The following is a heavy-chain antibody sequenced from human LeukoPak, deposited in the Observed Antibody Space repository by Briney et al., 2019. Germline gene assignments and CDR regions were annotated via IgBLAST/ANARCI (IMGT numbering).Heavy chain of an antibody. CDR2: INHSGST. D-gene: IGHD2-2*01. J-gene: IGHJ3*02. CDR1: GGSFSGYY. CDR3: ARGRTPAGPGAFDI. Sequence: SETLSLTCAVYGGSFSGYYWSWLRQPPGKRLEWIGEINHSGSTNYNPSLKSRVTISVDTSKNQFSLKLSSVTAADTAVYYCARGRTPAGPGAFDIWGQGTMVTVSS. V-gene: IGHV4-34*01.